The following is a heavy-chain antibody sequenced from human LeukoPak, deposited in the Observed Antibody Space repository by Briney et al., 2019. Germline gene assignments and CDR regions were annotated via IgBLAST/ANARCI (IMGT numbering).Heavy chain of an antibody. V-gene: IGHV1-18*01. Sequence: ASVKVSCKASGYTFTSYGISWVRQAPGQGLEWMGWISAYNGNTNYAQKLQGRVTMTTDTSTSTAYMELRSLRSDDTAVYYCARDLYQLLRRSGYFDYWGQGTLVTVSS. D-gene: IGHD2-2*01. CDR3: ARDLYQLLRRSGYFDY. CDR2: ISAYNGNT. CDR1: GYTFTSYG. J-gene: IGHJ4*02.